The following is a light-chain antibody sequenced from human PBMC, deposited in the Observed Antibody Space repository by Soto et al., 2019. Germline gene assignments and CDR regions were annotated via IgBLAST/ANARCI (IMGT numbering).Light chain of an antibody. Sequence: IQTSQSPSSMSASVGDRVTIACRASQGISSWLAWYQQKPGKAPKLLIYAASSLQSGAPSRFSGSASGTDGTITISSLKKEDGATYYCQQADSFPITFGQGTRLEIK. CDR3: QQADSFPIT. CDR1: QGISSW. V-gene: IGKV1-12*01. CDR2: AAS. J-gene: IGKJ5*01.